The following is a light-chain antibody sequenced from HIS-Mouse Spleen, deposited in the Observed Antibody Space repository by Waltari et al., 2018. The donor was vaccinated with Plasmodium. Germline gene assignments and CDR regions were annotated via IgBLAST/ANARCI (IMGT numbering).Light chain of an antibody. CDR2: KAS. Sequence: DIQMTQSPSTLSASVGDRVTIPCRASQSISSRVAWYQQKPGKAPKLLIYKASSLESGVPSRFSGSGSGTEFTLTISSLQPDDFATYYCQQYNSYSWTFGQGTKVEIK. CDR1: QSISSR. CDR3: QQYNSYSWT. V-gene: IGKV1-5*03. J-gene: IGKJ1*01.